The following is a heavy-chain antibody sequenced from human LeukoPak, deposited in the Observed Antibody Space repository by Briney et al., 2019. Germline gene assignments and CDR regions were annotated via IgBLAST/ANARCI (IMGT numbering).Heavy chain of an antibody. D-gene: IGHD2-21*02. CDR1: GGTFSGYA. Sequence: AASVNLSCNSSGGTFSGYAYSWVRKPPAPGIELKGGIIPIFGTANYAQTFHGRGTITADESTSNAYMELSSPGTEDTAAYYCARVSKGTMAATAQLDYWGQGTLVTVSS. V-gene: IGHV1-69*13. CDR2: IIPIFGTA. CDR3: ARVSKGTMAATAQLDY. J-gene: IGHJ4*02.